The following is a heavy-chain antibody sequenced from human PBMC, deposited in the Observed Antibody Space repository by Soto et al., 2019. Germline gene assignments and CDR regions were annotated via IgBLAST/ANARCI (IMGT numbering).Heavy chain of an antibody. CDR2: ISGSGGST. CDR1: GFTFSSYA. V-gene: IGHV3-23*01. CDR3: AKYEKRTLTTVTTLDY. D-gene: IGHD4-17*01. Sequence: GGSLRLSCAASGFTFSSYAMSWVRQAPGKGLEWVSAISGSGGSTYYADSVKGRFTISRDNSKNTLYLQMNSLRAEDTTVYYCAKYEKRTLTTVTTLDYWGQGTLVTVSS. J-gene: IGHJ4*02.